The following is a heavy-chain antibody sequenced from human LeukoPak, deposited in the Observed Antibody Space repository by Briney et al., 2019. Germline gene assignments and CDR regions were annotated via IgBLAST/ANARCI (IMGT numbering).Heavy chain of an antibody. CDR1: GGSISSGSYY. Sequence: SQTLSLTCTVSGGSISSGSYYWSWIRQPAGKGLEWIGRIYTSGGTSYNPSLKSRVTISVDTSKNQFSLKLSSVTTADTAVYYCARGPSIRYFDWLLPPPFGYFDYWGQGTLVTVSS. D-gene: IGHD3-9*01. J-gene: IGHJ4*02. CDR3: ARGPSIRYFDWLLPPPFGYFDY. V-gene: IGHV4-61*02. CDR2: IYTSGGT.